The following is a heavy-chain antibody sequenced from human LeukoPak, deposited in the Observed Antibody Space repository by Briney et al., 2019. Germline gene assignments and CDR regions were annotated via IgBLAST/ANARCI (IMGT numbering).Heavy chain of an antibody. J-gene: IGHJ3*02. CDR2: IKQDGSEK. D-gene: IGHD6-13*01. CDR3: ARDYGYSSSGGLDI. CDR1: GFTLSSYW. Sequence: PGGSLRLSCAASGFTLSSYWMSWVRQAPRKGLEWVANIKQDGSEKYYVDSVKGRFTISRDNAKNSLYLQMNSLRAEDTAVYYCARDYGYSSSGGLDIWGQGTMVTVSS. V-gene: IGHV3-7*01.